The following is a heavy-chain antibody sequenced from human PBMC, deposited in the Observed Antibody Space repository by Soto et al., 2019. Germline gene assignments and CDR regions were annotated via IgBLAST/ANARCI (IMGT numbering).Heavy chain of an antibody. D-gene: IGHD3-16*02. V-gene: IGHV1-18*01. CDR1: GYTFTSYG. J-gene: IGHJ3*02. Sequence: QVQLVQSGAEVKKPGASVKVSCKASGYTFTSYGISWVRQAPGQGLEWMGWISAYNGNTNYAQKLQGRVTMTTNTSTSTAYMELRSLSSDDTAVYSCARGSPVITFGGFIVHDAFDIWGQGTMVTVSS. CDR2: ISAYNGNT. CDR3: ARGSPVITFGGFIVHDAFDI.